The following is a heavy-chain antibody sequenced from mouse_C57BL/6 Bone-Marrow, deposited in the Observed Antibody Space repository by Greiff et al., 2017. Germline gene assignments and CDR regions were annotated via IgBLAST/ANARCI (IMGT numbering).Heavy chain of an antibody. Sequence: EVQGVESGGGLVKPGGSLKLSCAASGFTFSDYGMHWVRQAPEKGLEWVAYISSGSSTIYYADTVRGRFTISRDNAKNTLFLQMTSLRSEDTAMYYCARTSLTTVVAPGAYWGQGTLVTVSA. J-gene: IGHJ3*01. V-gene: IGHV5-17*01. CDR2: ISSGSSTI. D-gene: IGHD1-1*01. CDR3: ARTSLTTVVAPGAY. CDR1: GFTFSDYG.